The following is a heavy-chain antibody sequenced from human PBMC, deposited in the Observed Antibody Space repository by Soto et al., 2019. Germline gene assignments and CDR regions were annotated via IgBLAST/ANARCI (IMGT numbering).Heavy chain of an antibody. Sequence: PGGSLRLSCAASGFTFGDYSMHWVRQAPGKGPEWVSAISSASGYIYYADSVKGRFTISRDNGKNSLYLQMSRLGAEDTAVYYCATGGSYCGGDCYSDYWGQGTMVTVSS. CDR2: ISSASGYI. V-gene: IGHV3-21*01. CDR1: GFTFGDYS. CDR3: ATGGSYCGGDCYSDY. D-gene: IGHD2-21*02. J-gene: IGHJ4*02.